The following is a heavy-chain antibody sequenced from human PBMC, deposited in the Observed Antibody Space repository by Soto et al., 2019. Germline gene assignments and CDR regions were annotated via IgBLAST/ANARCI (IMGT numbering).Heavy chain of an antibody. CDR3: AKPVIFAGAKYFDC. V-gene: IGHV3-23*01. J-gene: IGHJ4*02. CDR2: ITGSAYST. Sequence: EVQLLESGGGLVQPGGSLRLSCAASGFTFSSYAMSWVRQAPGKGLEWVSGITGSAYSTYYADSVKGRFTISRDNSKNTLYLQINSLRAEDTAVFYCAKPVIFAGAKYFDCWGRGTLVTVSS. D-gene: IGHD3-16*01. CDR1: GFTFSSYA.